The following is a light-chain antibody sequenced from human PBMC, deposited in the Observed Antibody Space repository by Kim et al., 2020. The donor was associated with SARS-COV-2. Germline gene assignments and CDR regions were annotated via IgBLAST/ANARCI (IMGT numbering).Light chain of an antibody. CDR3: QQFNNYPRT. CDR2: DAS. CDR1: QGISSA. V-gene: IGKV1D-13*01. J-gene: IGKJ2*01. Sequence: AIQLTQSPSSLSASVGDRVTITCRASQGISSALPWYQQKPGKAPKLLIYDASSLESGVPSRFSGSGSGTDFTLTISSLQPEDFATYYCQQFNNYPRTFGQGTKLEI.